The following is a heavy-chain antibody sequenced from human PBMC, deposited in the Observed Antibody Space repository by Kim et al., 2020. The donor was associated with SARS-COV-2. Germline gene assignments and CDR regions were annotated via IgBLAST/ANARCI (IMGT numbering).Heavy chain of an antibody. D-gene: IGHD3-10*01. CDR3: ASGEKTATIYYYGSGSYYT. Sequence: ASVKVSCKASGYTFTSYAMNWVRQAPGQGLEWMGWINTNTGNPTYAQGFTGRFVFSLDTSVSTAYLQISSLKAEDTAVYYCASGEKTATIYYYGSGSYYTWGQGTLVTVSS. J-gene: IGHJ4*02. CDR2: INTNTGNP. CDR1: GYTFTSYA. V-gene: IGHV7-4-1*02.